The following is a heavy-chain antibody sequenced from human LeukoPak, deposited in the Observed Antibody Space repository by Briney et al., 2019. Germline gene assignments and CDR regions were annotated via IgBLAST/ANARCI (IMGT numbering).Heavy chain of an antibody. CDR3: ARGSLDGYFDY. CDR1: GGSFSGYY. Sequence: SETLSLTCAVYGGSFSGYYWSWIRQPPGKGLEWIGEINHSGSTNYNPSLKSRVTISVDTSKDQFSLKLSSVTAADTAVYYCARGSLDGYFDYWGQGTLVTVSS. CDR2: INHSGST. J-gene: IGHJ4*02. V-gene: IGHV4-34*01. D-gene: IGHD1-1*01.